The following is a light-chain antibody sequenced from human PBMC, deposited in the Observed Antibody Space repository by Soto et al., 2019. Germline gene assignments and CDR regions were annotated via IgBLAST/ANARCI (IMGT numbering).Light chain of an antibody. CDR2: AAS. Sequence: DIQMTQSPSSLSASVGDRVTITCRASQGIRNGLGWFQQKPGKAPKRLIYAASSLQSGVSSRFSGSGSGTEFTLTISSLHPEDFATYYCLQHNSYPLTFGGGTKVEIK. CDR3: LQHNSYPLT. J-gene: IGKJ4*01. CDR1: QGIRNG. V-gene: IGKV1-17*01.